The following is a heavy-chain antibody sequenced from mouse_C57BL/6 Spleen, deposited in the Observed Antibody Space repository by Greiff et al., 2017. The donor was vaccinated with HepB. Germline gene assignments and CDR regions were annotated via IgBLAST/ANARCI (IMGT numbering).Heavy chain of an antibody. CDR3: ARGGGIYYDYLYAMDY. V-gene: IGHV1-80*01. CDR1: GYAFSSYW. Sequence: VQLVESGAELVKPGASVKISCKASGYAFSSYWMNWVKQRPGKGLEWIGQIYPGDGDTNYNGKFKGKATLTADKSSSTAYMQLSSLTSEDSAVYFCARGGGIYYDYLYAMDYWGQGTSVTVSS. J-gene: IGHJ4*01. D-gene: IGHD2-4*01. CDR2: IYPGDGDT.